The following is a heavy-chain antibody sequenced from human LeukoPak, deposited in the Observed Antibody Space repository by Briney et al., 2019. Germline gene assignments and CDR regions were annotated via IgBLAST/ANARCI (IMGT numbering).Heavy chain of an antibody. D-gene: IGHD6-13*01. CDR2: IYPGDSDT. V-gene: IGHV5-51*01. CDR1: GYSFTNYW. CDR3: ARSAAGTYYFAY. J-gene: IGHJ4*02. Sequence: GESLKISCKGSGYSFTNYWIAWVRQMPGKGLEWMGIIYPGDSDTRYSPSFQGQVTISADKSISTAYLQWDSLKASDTALYYCARSAAGTYYFAYWGQGTLVTVSS.